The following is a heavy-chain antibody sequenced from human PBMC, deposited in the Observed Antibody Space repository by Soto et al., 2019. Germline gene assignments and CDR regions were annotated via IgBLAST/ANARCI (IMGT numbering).Heavy chain of an antibody. V-gene: IGHV1-69*13. CDR2: IIPVFGTP. J-gene: IGHJ4*02. CDR1: GYIFKNYA. Sequence: GASVKVSCKSSGYIFKNYAVTWLRQAPGQGLEWMGGIIPVFGTPDYSLKFRDRVTITADESTSTVYMELRSLTSEDTAVYYCARHLYDYVWGSYRHWGQGTLLTVSS. D-gene: IGHD3-16*02. CDR3: ARHLYDYVWGSYRH.